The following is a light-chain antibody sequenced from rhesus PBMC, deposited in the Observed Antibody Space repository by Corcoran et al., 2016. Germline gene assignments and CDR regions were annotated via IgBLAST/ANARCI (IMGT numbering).Light chain of an antibody. CDR3: YQHSSGYS. CDR1: QSVSSY. J-gene: IGKJ2*01. V-gene: IGKV3-10*01. CDR2: GTS. Sequence: QVILTQSPATLSLSPGERATLSCRASQSVSSYLVWYHQKPGQAPRLPIYGTSTRATGIPDRFSGSGSVTDFPLTISSLGPEDVGVYHCYQHSSGYSFGQGTKVEIK.